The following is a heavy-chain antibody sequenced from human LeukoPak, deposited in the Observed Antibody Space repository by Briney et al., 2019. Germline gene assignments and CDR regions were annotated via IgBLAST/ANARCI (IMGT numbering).Heavy chain of an antibody. Sequence: SETLSLTCTVSGDSIPNYYWSWIRQSPGKGFEWIGFIYYTGSTKYNPSLESRVSLSVDTSKNQFSLRLTSVTPADTAVYYCARATRFLDWSFDYWGQGTLVTASS. CDR2: IYYTGST. CDR1: GDSIPNYY. J-gene: IGHJ4*02. D-gene: IGHD3-9*01. V-gene: IGHV4-59*01. CDR3: ARATRFLDWSFDY.